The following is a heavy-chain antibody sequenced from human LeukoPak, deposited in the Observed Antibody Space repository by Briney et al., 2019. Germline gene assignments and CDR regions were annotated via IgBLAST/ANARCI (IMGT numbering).Heavy chain of an antibody. V-gene: IGHV3-9*01. CDR1: GFTFDDYA. J-gene: IGHJ4*02. D-gene: IGHD6-13*01. CDR2: ISWNSGSI. CDR3: AKDMGQQLITYYFDY. Sequence: GRSLRLSCAASGFTFDDYAMHWVRQAPGKGLEWVSGISWNSGSIGYADSVKGRFTISRDNAKNSLYLQMNSLRAEDTALYYCAKDMGQQLITYYFDYWGQGTLVTVSS.